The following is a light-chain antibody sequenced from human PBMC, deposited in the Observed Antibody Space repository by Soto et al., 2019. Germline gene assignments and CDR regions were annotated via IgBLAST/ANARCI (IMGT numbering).Light chain of an antibody. CDR1: QSISSS. Sequence: DIQMTQSPSTLSASVGDRVTITCRASQSISSSLAWYQQKPGKAPKLLIYDASSLESGVPPRFSGSGSGTEFTLTISSLQPDDVATYDCQQYGSYPLTGGGGAKVGIK. CDR2: DAS. J-gene: IGKJ4*01. CDR3: QQYGSYPLT. V-gene: IGKV1-5*01.